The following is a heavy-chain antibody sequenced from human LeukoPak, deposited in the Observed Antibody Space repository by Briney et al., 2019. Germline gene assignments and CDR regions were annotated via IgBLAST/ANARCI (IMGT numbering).Heavy chain of an antibody. J-gene: IGHJ4*02. CDR1: RYTFSSYA. Sequence: ASVSVSCTASRYTFSSYAMNWVRQAPGQGLEWMGWINTNTGNPTYAQGFTGRFVFSLDTSVSTAYLQISSLKAEDTAVYYCARAEYDLWSGYYTAMSYWGQGTLVTVSS. CDR2: INTNTGNP. D-gene: IGHD3-3*01. V-gene: IGHV7-4-1*02. CDR3: ARAEYDLWSGYYTAMSY.